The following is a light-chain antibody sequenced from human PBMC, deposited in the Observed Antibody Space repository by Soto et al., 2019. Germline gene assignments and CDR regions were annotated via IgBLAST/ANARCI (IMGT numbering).Light chain of an antibody. V-gene: IGKV1-9*01. CDR3: QQLKSYPIT. CDR2: AAS. J-gene: IGKJ5*01. CDR1: QGISSN. Sequence: IQLTQSPSSLSASVGDRFTITCRASQGISSNLDWYQQKPGKAPKVLINAASTLQSGVPSRFSGSGSGTDFTLTISSLQPEDFATYYCQQLKSYPITFGQGTRLEI.